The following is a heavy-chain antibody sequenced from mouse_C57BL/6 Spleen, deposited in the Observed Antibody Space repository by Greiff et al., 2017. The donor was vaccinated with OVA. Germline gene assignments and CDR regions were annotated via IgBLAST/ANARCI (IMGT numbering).Heavy chain of an antibody. J-gene: IGHJ3*01. CDR3: ARADYDRDPCVAY. D-gene: IGHD2-4*01. Sequence: QVQLQQPGAELVKPGASVKLSCKASGYTFTSYWMSWVKQRPGKGLEWIGIIPSNSGSTNYIEKLKSKVTLSVDKSSSTAYMQLSSLTSEDSAVYDCARADYDRDPCVAYWGKGTLVTVSA. CDR2: IPSNSGST. V-gene: IGHV1-64*01. CDR1: GYTFTSYW.